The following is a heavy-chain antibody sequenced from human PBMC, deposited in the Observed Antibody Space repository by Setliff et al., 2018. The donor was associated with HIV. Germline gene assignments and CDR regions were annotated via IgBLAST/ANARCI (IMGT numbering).Heavy chain of an antibody. D-gene: IGHD6-6*01. V-gene: IGHV3-30*03. CDR2: ISYDGSNK. J-gene: IGHJ4*02. CDR1: GFSFSSYG. CDR3: ATMLRTTARHDYFDY. Sequence: LRLSCAASGFSFSSYGMHWVRQAPGKGLEWVAVISYDGSNKYYADSVKGRFTISRDNSKNTLYLQMNSLRAEDTAVYYCATMLRTTARHDYFDYWGQGTLVTVSS.